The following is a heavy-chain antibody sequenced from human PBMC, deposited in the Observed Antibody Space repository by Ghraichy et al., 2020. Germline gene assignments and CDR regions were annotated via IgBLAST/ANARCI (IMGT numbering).Heavy chain of an antibody. V-gene: IGHV3-73*01. J-gene: IGHJ4*02. D-gene: IGHD6-13*01. CDR1: GFTFSGSA. CDR3: TRHDPTSSLDY. Sequence: LSLTCAASGFTFSGSAMHWVRQASGKGLEWVGRIRSKANSYATAYAASVKGRFTISRDDSKNTAYLQMNSLKTEDTAVYYCTRHDPTSSLDYWGQGTLITVSS. CDR2: IRSKANSYAT.